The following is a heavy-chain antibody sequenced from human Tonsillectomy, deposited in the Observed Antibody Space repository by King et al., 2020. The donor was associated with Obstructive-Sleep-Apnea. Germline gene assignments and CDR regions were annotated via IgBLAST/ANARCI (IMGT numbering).Heavy chain of an antibody. D-gene: IGHD5-18*01. CDR2: IIPIFCSA. CDR1: GGTFSSYA. CDR3: AREPYSYGQNDY. Sequence: VQLVESGAEGKKPGSSVEVSCKASGGTFSSYAISWVRQAPGQGLEWMGGIIPIFCSANYAQKFQGRVTITADESTSTAYMELSSLRSEDTAVYYCAREPYSYGQNDYWGQGTLVTVSS. J-gene: IGHJ4*02. V-gene: IGHV1-69*01.